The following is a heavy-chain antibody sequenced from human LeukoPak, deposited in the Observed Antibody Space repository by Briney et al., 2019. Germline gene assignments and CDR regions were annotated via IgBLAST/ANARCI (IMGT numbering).Heavy chain of an antibody. Sequence: PGGSLRLSCAASGFTFSSYWMSWVRQAPGKGLEWVANMKQDGSEKYYVDSVKGRFTISRDNAKNSLYLQMNSLRAEDTAVYYCARERAFPYGDYITYAFDIWGQGTMVTVSS. CDR1: GFTFSSYW. CDR3: ARERAFPYGDYITYAFDI. J-gene: IGHJ3*02. CDR2: MKQDGSEK. D-gene: IGHD4-17*01. V-gene: IGHV3-7*01.